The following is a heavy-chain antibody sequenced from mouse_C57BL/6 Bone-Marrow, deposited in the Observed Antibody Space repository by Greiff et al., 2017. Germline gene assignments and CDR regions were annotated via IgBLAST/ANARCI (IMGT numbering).Heavy chain of an antibody. V-gene: IGHV1-81*01. Sequence: VQLQQSGAELARPGASVKLSCKASGYTFTSYGISWVKQRTGQGLEWIGEIYPRSGNTYYNEKFKGKATLTADKSSSTAYMDLRSLTSEDSAVYFCARSELLRSEWFAYWGQGTLVTVSA. CDR2: IYPRSGNT. CDR1: GYTFTSYG. J-gene: IGHJ3*01. CDR3: ARSELLRSEWFAY. D-gene: IGHD1-1*01.